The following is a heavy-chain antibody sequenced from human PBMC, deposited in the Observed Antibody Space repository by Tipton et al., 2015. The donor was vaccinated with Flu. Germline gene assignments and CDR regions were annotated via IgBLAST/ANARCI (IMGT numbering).Heavy chain of an antibody. CDR1: GGTFSSYA. CDR3: ARERSRTASLKDAFDI. V-gene: IGHV1-69*01. D-gene: IGHD1-1*01. J-gene: IGHJ3*02. Sequence: QLVQSGAEVKKPGSSVKVSCKASGGTFSSYAISWVRQAPGQGLEWVGGNIPIFGTANYAQKFQGRVTITADESTCTAYMELSSLRSGDTAVYCCARERSRTASLKDAFDIWGQGRMVTVSS. CDR2: NIPIFGTA.